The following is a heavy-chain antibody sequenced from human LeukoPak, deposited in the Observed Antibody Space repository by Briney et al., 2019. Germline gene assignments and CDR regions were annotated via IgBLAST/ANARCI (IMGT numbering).Heavy chain of an antibody. J-gene: IGHJ3*02. Sequence: GWSLRLSCAASVLTFRDYYMPWLRQAPGKGLEWVSYISSTGRTINYADSVKGRFTTSRDNAKMSLYLQMNGLTAKDTAVYYCARDSVGVFTNAFDIWGQGTMVTVSS. V-gene: IGHV3-11*01. CDR1: VLTFRDYY. CDR3: ARDSVGVFTNAFDI. D-gene: IGHD2-15*01. CDR2: ISSTGRTI.